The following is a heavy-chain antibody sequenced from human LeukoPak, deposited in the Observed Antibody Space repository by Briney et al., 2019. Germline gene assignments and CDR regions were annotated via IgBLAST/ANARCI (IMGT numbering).Heavy chain of an antibody. CDR2: ISYDGSNK. D-gene: IGHD3-16*01. CDR3: ARDPRPSFASIGPSNSYVPAFDI. CDR1: GFTFSSYA. V-gene: IGHV3-30*04. Sequence: GGSLRLSCAASGFTFSSYAMHWVRQAPGKGLEWVAVISYDGSNKYYADSVKGRFTISRDNSKNTLYLQMNSLRAEDTAVYYCARDPRPSFASIGPSNSYVPAFDIWGQGTMVTVSS. J-gene: IGHJ3*02.